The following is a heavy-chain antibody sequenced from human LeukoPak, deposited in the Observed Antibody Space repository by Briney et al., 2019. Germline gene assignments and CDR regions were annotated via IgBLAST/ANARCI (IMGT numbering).Heavy chain of an antibody. V-gene: IGHV1-18*01. D-gene: IGHD6-13*01. CDR2: ISAYNGNT. CDR1: GYTFTSYG. Sequence: GASVKVSCKASGYTFTSYGISWVRQAPGQGLEWMGWISAYNGNTNYAQKLQGRVTMTTDTSTSTAYMELRSLRSDDTAVYYCARHSYSGSWYGPRYYYYMDVWGKGTTVTISS. J-gene: IGHJ6*03. CDR3: ARHSYSGSWYGPRYYYYMDV.